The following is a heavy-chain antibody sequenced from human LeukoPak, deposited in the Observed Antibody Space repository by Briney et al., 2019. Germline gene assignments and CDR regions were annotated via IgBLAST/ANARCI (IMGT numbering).Heavy chain of an antibody. CDR2: IYSSGST. Sequence: SETLSPTCTVSGGSISSYYWTWIRQPAGKGLEWIGRIYSSGSTGFNPSLKSRVTMSVDTSKKLFSLKLKSVTAADTAVYYCARDGSSWPFFEYWGQGILVTVAS. D-gene: IGHD6-13*01. CDR3: ARDGSSWPFFEY. J-gene: IGHJ4*02. CDR1: GGSISSYY. V-gene: IGHV4-4*07.